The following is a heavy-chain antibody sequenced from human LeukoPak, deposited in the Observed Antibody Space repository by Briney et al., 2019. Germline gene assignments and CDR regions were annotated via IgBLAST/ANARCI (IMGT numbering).Heavy chain of an antibody. CDR1: GFTFSSYS. CDR2: ISSSSIYI. CDR3: ASDSSGFY. V-gene: IGHV3-21*01. Sequence: PGGSPRLSCAASGFTFSSYSMNWVRQAPGKGLEWVSSISSSSIYIYYADSVKGRFTISRDNPKSSLYLQMNSLRAEDTAVYYCASDSSGFYWGQGTLVTVSS. J-gene: IGHJ4*02. D-gene: IGHD3-22*01.